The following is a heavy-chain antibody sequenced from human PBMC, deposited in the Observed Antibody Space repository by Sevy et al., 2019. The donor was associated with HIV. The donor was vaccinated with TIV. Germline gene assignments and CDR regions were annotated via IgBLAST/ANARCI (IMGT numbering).Heavy chain of an antibody. CDR2: ISWNSRNI. D-gene: IGHD2-21*01. Sequence: GGSLRLSCAASGFPFNDHAMHWVRQVPGKGLEWVSGISWNSRNIGYAECVKGRFTISRDNARHFVYLEMNSLRPEDTAFYYCAKDINRGCDGVNCYSYYYYFYGLDVWGLGTTVTVSS. CDR3: AKDINRGCDGVNCYSYYYYFYGLDV. J-gene: IGHJ6*02. CDR1: GFPFNDHA. V-gene: IGHV3-9*01.